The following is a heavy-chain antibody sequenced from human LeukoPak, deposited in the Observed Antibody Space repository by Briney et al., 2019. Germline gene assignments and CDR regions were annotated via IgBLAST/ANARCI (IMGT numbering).Heavy chain of an antibody. V-gene: IGHV3-48*01. D-gene: IGHD5-12*01. J-gene: IGHJ3*02. Sequence: GGSLRLSCAASGFTLSTYSMNWVRQAPGKGLEWVSYIDTSSSTIYYADSVKGRFTISRDNAKNSLYLQMNSLRAEDTAVYYCARGDLVVASRGFAFDIWGQGTMVTVSS. CDR2: IDTSSSTI. CDR3: ARGDLVVASRGFAFDI. CDR1: GFTLSTYS.